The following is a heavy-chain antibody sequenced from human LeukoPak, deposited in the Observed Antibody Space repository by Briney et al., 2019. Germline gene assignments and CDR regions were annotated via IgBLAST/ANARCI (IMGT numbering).Heavy chain of an antibody. CDR2: IYHTGST. V-gene: IGHV4-59*01. D-gene: IGHD1-14*01. CDR1: GGSLPGYF. CDR3: ARDNGMSYYDMDV. Sequence: SETLSLTCAVSGGSLPGYFWGWIRQPPGKGLDWIGYIYHTGSTQYNPSLKSRATISLDTSKNQFSLKLTSVTAADTAVYYCARDNGMSYYDMDVWGKGTTVTVSS. J-gene: IGHJ6*04.